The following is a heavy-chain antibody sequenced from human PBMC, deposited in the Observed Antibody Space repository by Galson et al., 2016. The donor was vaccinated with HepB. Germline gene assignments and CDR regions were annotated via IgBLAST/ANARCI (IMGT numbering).Heavy chain of an antibody. V-gene: IGHV1-46*01. D-gene: IGHD1-26*01. CDR3: ARPVGLQRRGGDY. Sequence: SVKVSCKASGYTFTTYYIHWVRQAPGQGLEWMGIINPSGGSTRYAQRFQDRVTMTRDTSTSTVYMELNSLRSADTAMYYCARPVGLQRRGGDYWGQGTLVTVSS. CDR1: GYTFTTYY. CDR2: INPSGGST. J-gene: IGHJ4*02.